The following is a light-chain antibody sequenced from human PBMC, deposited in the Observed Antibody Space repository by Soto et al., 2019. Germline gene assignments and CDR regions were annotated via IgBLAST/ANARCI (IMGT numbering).Light chain of an antibody. V-gene: IGLV3-21*02. Sequence: SYELTQPPSVSVAPGQTARSTWGGNNIGGKSVHWYQQKPGQAPVLVVYDDSDRPSGIPERFSGSNSVNTATLTISRVAAGDEADYYCQVWESGRGVFGTGTKV. CDR1: NIGGKS. CDR2: DDS. CDR3: QVWESGRGV. J-gene: IGLJ1*01.